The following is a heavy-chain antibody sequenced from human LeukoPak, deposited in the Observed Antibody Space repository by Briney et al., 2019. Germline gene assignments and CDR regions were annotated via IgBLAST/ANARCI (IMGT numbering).Heavy chain of an antibody. V-gene: IGHV1-8*01. Sequence: GASVKVSCKASGYSLIGYDTSWVRQATGQGLEWMGWMNPNGGKTVYAQKLQGRITMTRNISLSTAYMELSSLRSEDTAVYYCARARAPSSHYYYMDVWGKGTTVTVSS. CDR3: ARARAPSSHYYYMDV. CDR1: GYSLIGYD. CDR2: MNPNGGKT. J-gene: IGHJ6*03.